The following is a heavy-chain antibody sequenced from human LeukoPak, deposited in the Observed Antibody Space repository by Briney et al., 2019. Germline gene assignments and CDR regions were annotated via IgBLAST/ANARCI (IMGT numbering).Heavy chain of an antibody. D-gene: IGHD6-19*01. CDR1: GYTFTSYY. CDR3: ARDSYSSGWSGNFDY. CDR2: INPSGGST. V-gene: IGHV1-46*01. Sequence: ASVKVSCKASGYTFTSYYMHWVRQAPGQGLEWMGIINPSGGSTSYAQKFQGRVIMTRDTSTSTVYMELSSLRSEDTAVYYCARDSYSSGWSGNFDYWGQGTPVTVSS. J-gene: IGHJ4*02.